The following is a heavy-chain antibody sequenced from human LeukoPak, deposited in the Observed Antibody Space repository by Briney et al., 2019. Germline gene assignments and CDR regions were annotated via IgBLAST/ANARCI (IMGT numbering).Heavy chain of an antibody. J-gene: IGHJ4*02. CDR2: ISGGSEYI. CDR1: GFSISDYY. CDR3: ATGSQIREADY. Sequence: GGSLRLSCAASGFSISDYYMGWIRQGPGKGLEWLSYISGGSEYISYADSVKGRFTISRDNAKQSLSLQMNSLRAEDTAVYYCATGSQIREADYWGQGTLVTVSS. V-gene: IGHV3-11*01. D-gene: IGHD3-10*01.